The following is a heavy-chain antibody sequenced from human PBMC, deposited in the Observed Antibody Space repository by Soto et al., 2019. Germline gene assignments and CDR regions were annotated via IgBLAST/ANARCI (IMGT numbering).Heavy chain of an antibody. V-gene: IGHV3-30*18. CDR1: GFTFSSYG. J-gene: IGHJ4*02. D-gene: IGHD2-8*01. CDR3: AKDYGTNLFPDY. CDR2: ISYDGSNK. Sequence: GGSLRLSCAASGFTFSSYGMHWVRQAPGKGLEWVAVISYDGSNKYYADSVKGRFTISRDNSKNTLYLQMNSLRAEDTAVYYCAKDYGTNLFPDYWGQGTLVTASS.